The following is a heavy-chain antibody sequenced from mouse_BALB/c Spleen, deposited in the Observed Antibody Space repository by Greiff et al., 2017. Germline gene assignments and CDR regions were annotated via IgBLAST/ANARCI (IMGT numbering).Heavy chain of an antibody. CDR1: GFTFSSYA. Sequence: EVKLVESGGGLVKPGGSLKLSCAASGFTFSSYAMSWVRQSPEKRLEWVAEISSGGSYTYYPDTVTGRFTISRDNAKNTLYLEMSSLMSEDTAMYYCARYDYWYFDVWGAGTTVTVSS. D-gene: IGHD2-3*01. CDR3: ARYDYWYFDV. V-gene: IGHV5-9-4*01. CDR2: ISSGGSYT. J-gene: IGHJ1*01.